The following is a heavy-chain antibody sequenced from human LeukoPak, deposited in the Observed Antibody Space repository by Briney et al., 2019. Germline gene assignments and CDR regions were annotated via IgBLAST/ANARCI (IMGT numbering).Heavy chain of an antibody. D-gene: IGHD5-12*01. J-gene: IGHJ6*03. CDR2: ISAYNGNT. CDR3: ARGRLVSGYGYYHYVDV. CDR1: GYTFTSYG. V-gene: IGHV1-18*01. Sequence: ASVKVSCKASGYTFTSYGISWVRQAPGQGLEWMGWISAYNGNTNYAQKLQGRVTMTTDTSTSTAYMELRSLRSDDTAVYYCARGRLVSGYGYYHYVDVWGKGTTVTVSS.